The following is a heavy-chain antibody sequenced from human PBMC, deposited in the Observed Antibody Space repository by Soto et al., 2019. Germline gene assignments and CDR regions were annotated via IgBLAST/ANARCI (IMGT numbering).Heavy chain of an antibody. CDR3: ARPQGAAVAGHFDS. V-gene: IGHV4-59*02. CDR2: VSHSGRS. D-gene: IGHD6-13*01. Sequence: QVHLQESGPGLVQPSETLSLTCTVSNGSVSAYSWAWIRQPPGKGLEWIGYVSHSGRSRNHPSLATRVSISLDTSNTHVSLRMASVSAADTAVYYCARPQGAAVAGHFDSWGLGTVVIVSS. J-gene: IGHJ5*01. CDR1: NGSVSAYS.